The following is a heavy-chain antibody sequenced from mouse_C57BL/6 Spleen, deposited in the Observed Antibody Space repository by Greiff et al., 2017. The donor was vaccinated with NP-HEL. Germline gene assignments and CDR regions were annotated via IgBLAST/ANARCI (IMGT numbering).Heavy chain of an antibody. CDR1: GYTFTSYW. J-gene: IGHJ2*01. D-gene: IGHD2-4*01. CDR2: IYPGSGST. Sequence: QVQLQQSGAELVKPGASVKMSCKASGYTFTSYWITWVKQRPGQGLEWIGDIYPGSGSTNYNEKFKSKATLTVDTSSSTAYMQLSSLTSEDSAVYYCARYDYDLANFDYWGQGTTLTVSS. V-gene: IGHV1-55*01. CDR3: ARYDYDLANFDY.